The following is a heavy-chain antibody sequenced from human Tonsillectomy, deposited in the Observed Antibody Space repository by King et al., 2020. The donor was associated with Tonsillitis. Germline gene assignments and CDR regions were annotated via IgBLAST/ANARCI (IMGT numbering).Heavy chain of an antibody. J-gene: IGHJ6*03. Sequence: DVQLVESGGGVVRPGGSLRLSCAASGFTFDDYGMSWVRQAPGKGVEWVSGIKWNGGWTGFAVSVKGRFTISLDNAKNSLYLQMNSQRAGDTALYYCARESGDLYYYHYMDVWGKGTTVTVSS. CDR3: ARESGDLYYYHYMDV. CDR1: GFTFDDYG. CDR2: IKWNGGWT. V-gene: IGHV3-20*04.